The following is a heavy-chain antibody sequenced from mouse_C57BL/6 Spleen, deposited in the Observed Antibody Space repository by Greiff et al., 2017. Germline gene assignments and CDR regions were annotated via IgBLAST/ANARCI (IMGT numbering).Heavy chain of an antibody. D-gene: IGHD2-1*01. CDR1: GYAFSSSW. Sequence: QVQLQQSGPELVKPGASVKISCKASGYAFSSSWMNWVKQRPGKGLEWIGRINPGDGDTNYTGKFKGKATRTEDKSSSPAYMQLSSLTSEDSAVYYWARYYYGNVAWFAYWGQGTLVTVSA. CDR3: ARYYYGNVAWFAY. J-gene: IGHJ3*01. CDR2: INPGDGDT. V-gene: IGHV1-82*01.